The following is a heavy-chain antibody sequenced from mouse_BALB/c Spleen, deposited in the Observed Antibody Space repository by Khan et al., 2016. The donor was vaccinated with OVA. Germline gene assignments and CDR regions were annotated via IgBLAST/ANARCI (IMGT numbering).Heavy chain of an antibody. CDR3: VRTARIKY. V-gene: IGHV3-1*02. CDR1: SYSITSGYG. Sequence: EVQLHASFPFLFKPSHSLSLTCTVTSYSITSGYGWNWIRQFPGNKLEWMGYISYSGSTNYNPSLKSRISITRDTSKNQFFLQLNSVTTEDTATYYCVRTARIKYWGQGTTLTVSS. CDR2: ISYSGST. J-gene: IGHJ2*01. D-gene: IGHD1-2*01.